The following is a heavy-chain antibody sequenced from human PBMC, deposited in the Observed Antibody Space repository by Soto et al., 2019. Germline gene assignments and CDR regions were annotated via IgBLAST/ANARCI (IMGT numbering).Heavy chain of an antibody. J-gene: IGHJ4*02. D-gene: IGHD3-3*01. CDR3: ARGLRFLEWLHLSYYFGY. V-gene: IGHV6-1*01. Sequence: SQTLSLTCVISGDSVSSNSAAWNWIRQSPSRGLEWLGRTYYRSKWYNDYAVSVKSRITINPDTSKNQFSLQLNSVTPEDTAVYYCARGLRFLEWLHLSYYFGYWGQGSLVTVSS. CDR1: GDSVSSNSAA. CDR2: TYYRSKWYN.